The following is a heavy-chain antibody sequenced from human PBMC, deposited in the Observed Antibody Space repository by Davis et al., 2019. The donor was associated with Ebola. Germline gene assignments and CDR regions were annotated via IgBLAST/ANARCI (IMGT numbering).Heavy chain of an antibody. J-gene: IGHJ3*02. D-gene: IGHD2-8*02. CDR1: GNSFTSHW. V-gene: IGHV5-51*01. CDR3: ASLRRTITGMDDSFDI. Sequence: GGSLRLSCQDSGNSFTSHWIGWVRQLPGKGLEWMGLIYTGDSDTRYSPSFRGQVTISADKSTKTAFLQWSSLKASDTAMYYCASLRRTITGMDDSFDIWGQGTMVTVSS. CDR2: IYTGDSDT.